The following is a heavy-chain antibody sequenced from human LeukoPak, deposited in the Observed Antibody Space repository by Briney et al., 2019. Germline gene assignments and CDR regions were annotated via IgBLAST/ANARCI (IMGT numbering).Heavy chain of an antibody. D-gene: IGHD5-18*01. V-gene: IGHV1-2*02. CDR3: ARDSGYSKGGIPF. J-gene: IGHJ4*02. CDR2: INPTNGGP. Sequence: ASVKVSCKASGYTFIGFYIHWVRQAPGQALEWMGWINPTNGGPNYSQNFQGRVTMTRDTSIGTAYMELHSLRSDDTAVYYCARDSGYSKGGIPFWGQGTLVTVSS. CDR1: GYTFIGFY.